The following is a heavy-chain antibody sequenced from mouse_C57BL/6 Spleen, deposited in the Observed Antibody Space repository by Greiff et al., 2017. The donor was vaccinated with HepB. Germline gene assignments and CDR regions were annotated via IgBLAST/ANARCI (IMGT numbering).Heavy chain of an antibody. CDR3: ARVGLITTVVNAMDY. D-gene: IGHD1-1*01. Sequence: VQLQQPGAELVMPGASVKLSCKASGYTFTSYWMHWVKQRPGQGLEWIGEIDPSDSYTNYNQKFKGKSTLTVDKSSSTAYMQLSSLTSEDSAVYYCARVGLITTVVNAMDYWVQGTSVTVSS. V-gene: IGHV1-69*01. CDR1: GYTFTSYW. J-gene: IGHJ4*01. CDR2: IDPSDSYT.